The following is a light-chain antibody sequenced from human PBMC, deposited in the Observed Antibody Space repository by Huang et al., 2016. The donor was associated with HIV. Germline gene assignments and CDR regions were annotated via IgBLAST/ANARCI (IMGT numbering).Light chain of an antibody. V-gene: IGKV3-15*01. J-gene: IGKJ1*01. CDR1: QSITIN. Sequence: EIVMTQSPATLSVSLGERAPLSCRASQSITINVAWYQQEPGQAPRLLIYAASTRATGIPARFSGSGAGTEFTLSISSLQSEDFAVEYCQQYNNWPPWTVGQGTNVEIK. CDR3: QQYNNWPPWT. CDR2: AAS.